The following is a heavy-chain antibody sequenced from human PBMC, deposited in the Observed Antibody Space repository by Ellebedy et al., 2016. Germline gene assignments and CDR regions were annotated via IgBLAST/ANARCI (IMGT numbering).Heavy chain of an antibody. CDR3: ARDITSGYGDYSEEYYFDY. V-gene: IGHV4-59*01. CDR2: IYYSGST. D-gene: IGHD4-17*01. CDR1: GGSISSYY. J-gene: IGHJ4*02. Sequence: SETLSLTCTVSGGSISSYYWSWIRQPPGKGLEWIGYIYYSGSTNYNPSLKSRVTISVDTSKNQFSLKLSSVTAADTAVYYCARDITSGYGDYSEEYYFDYWGQGTLVTVSS.